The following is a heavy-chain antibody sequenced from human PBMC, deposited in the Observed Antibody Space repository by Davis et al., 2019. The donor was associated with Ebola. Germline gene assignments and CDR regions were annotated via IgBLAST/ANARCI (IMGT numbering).Heavy chain of an antibody. Sequence: SETLSLTCTVPGGSISSSSYYWSWIRQPPGKGLEWIGYIYYSGSTNYNPSLKSRVTISVDTSKNQLSLKLSSVTAADTAVYYCARDYYGSGSYYNYFDFWGQGTLVTVSS. J-gene: IGHJ4*02. D-gene: IGHD3-10*01. CDR1: GGSISSSSYY. V-gene: IGHV4-61*01. CDR3: ARDYYGSGSYYNYFDF. CDR2: IYYSGST.